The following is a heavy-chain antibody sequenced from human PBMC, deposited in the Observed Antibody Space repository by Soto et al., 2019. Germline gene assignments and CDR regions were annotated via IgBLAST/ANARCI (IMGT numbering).Heavy chain of an antibody. J-gene: IGHJ6*04. V-gene: IGHV3-74*01. CDR1: GFTFSSYW. CDR3: ASVFWGGRPYDSYYGMDV. CDR2: INSDGSST. Sequence: GGSLRLSCAASGFTFSSYWMHWVRQAPGKGLVWVSRINSDGSSTSYADSVKGRFTISRDNAKNTLYLQMNSLRAEDTAVYYCASVFWGGRPYDSYYGMDVWGKGTTVTVSS. D-gene: IGHD3-16*01.